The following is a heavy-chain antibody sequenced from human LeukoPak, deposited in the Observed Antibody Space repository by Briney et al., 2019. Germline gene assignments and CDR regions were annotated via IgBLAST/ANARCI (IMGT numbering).Heavy chain of an antibody. CDR1: GGTFSSYA. CDR2: IIPILGIA. V-gene: IGHV1-69*04. J-gene: IGHJ4*02. D-gene: IGHD3-22*01. CDR3: ARSVSSGYYL. Sequence: SVKVSCKASGGTFSSYAISWVRQAPGQGLEWMGRIIPILGIANYAQKFQGRVTVTADKSTSTAYMELSSLRSEDTAVYYCARSVSSGYYLWGQGTLVTVSS.